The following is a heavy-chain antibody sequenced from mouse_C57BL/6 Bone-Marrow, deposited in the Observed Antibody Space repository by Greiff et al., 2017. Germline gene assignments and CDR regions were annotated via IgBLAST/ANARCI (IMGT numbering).Heavy chain of an antibody. Sequence: VQLQQPGAELVKPGASVKMSCKASGYTFTSYWINWVKQRPGQGLEWIGAIYPGSGSTNYNEKFKSKATLTVDTSAGTAYMQLSSLTSEDSAVDYCASGGIYSNYSSYWYFDVWGTGTTVTVSS. J-gene: IGHJ1*03. CDR2: IYPGSGST. V-gene: IGHV1-55*01. CDR3: ASGGIYSNYSSYWYFDV. D-gene: IGHD2-5*01. CDR1: GYTFTSYW.